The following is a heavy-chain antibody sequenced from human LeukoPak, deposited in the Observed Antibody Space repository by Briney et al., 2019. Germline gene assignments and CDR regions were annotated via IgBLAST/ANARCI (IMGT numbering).Heavy chain of an antibody. CDR2: IKQDGSEK. D-gene: IGHD5-18*01. CDR3: ARAPYSYGSLYFDY. V-gene: IGHV3-7*01. Sequence: PGGSLRLSCAASGFTFSSYWMSWVRQAPGKGLEWVANIKQDGSEKYYVDSVKGRFTISRDNAKNSLFLRMNSLRAEDTAVYFCARAPYSYGSLYFDYWGQGTLVTVSS. J-gene: IGHJ4*02. CDR1: GFTFSSYW.